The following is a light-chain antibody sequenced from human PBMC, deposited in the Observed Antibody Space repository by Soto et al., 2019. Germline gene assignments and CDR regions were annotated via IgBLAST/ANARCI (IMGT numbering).Light chain of an antibody. CDR2: DVT. CDR1: SSDVGGFEY. Sequence: QSVLTQPPSVSEAPRQRVTISCTGTSSDVGGFEYVSWYQHQPGKAPKLIIYDVTKRPSGVSNRFSGSKSGNTASLTISGIQAEDEGDYYCGSITRSSTSVFGTGTKLTVL. V-gene: IGLV2-14*01. CDR3: GSITRSSTSV. J-gene: IGLJ1*01.